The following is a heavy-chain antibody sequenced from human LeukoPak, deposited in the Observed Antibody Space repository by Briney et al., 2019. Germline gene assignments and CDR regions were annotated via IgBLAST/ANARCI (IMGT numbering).Heavy chain of an antibody. CDR3: AREKKSGY. CDR2: ISYDGSNK. CDR1: GFTFSSYA. V-gene: IGHV3-30-3*01. J-gene: IGHJ4*02. Sequence: GGSLRLSCAASGFTFSSYAMHWVRQAPGKGLEWVAVISYDGSNKYYADSVKGRFTISRDNSKNTLYLQMNSLRAEDTAVYYCAREKKSGYWGQGTLVTVSS. D-gene: IGHD3-10*01.